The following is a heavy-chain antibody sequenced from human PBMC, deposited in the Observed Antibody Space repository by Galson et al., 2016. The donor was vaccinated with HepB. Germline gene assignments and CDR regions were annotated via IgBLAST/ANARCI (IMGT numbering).Heavy chain of an antibody. CDR3: ARDRGTGWFAHFAY. D-gene: IGHD3-10*01. CDR1: GDSFSSYA. CDR2: IIPIFRTP. Sequence: SVKVSCKASGDSFSSYAFSWVRQAPGQGLEWMGGIIPIFRTPNYAQKFQDRVTITADESTSAVYMELSSLRSDDTAVYYCARDRGTGWFAHFAYWGQGTLVIVSS. V-gene: IGHV1-69*13. J-gene: IGHJ4*02.